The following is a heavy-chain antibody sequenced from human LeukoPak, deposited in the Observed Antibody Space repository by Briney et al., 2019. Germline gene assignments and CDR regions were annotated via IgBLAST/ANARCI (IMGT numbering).Heavy chain of an antibody. D-gene: IGHD6-13*01. J-gene: IGHJ6*04. CDR2: IYHSGST. V-gene: IGHV4-38-2*02. CDR3: ARDTGSSSGGGSGMDV. CDR1: GYSISSGYY. Sequence: SETLSLTCAVSGYSISSGYYWGWIRQPPAQGLEWIGSIYHSGSTLYNPSLKSRVTISVDTSKTQFSLNLSSVTAADTAVYYCARDTGSSSGGGSGMDVWGKGTTVTVSS.